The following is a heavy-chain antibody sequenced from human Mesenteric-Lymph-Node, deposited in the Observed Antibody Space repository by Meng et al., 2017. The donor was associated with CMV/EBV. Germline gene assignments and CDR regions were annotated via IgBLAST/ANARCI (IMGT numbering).Heavy chain of an antibody. CDR1: GFTFSDYY. CDR2: IYSDGDT. J-gene: IGHJ4*02. Sequence: GGSLRLSCAASGFTFSDYYMSWVRQAPGKGLEWVSTIYSDGDTFYADSMRGRFTISRDSSKNTLYLQMNSLRADDTAVYFCAGDPYTTTFANWGQGTLVTVSS. CDR3: AGDPYTTTFAN. D-gene: IGHD1-26*01. V-gene: IGHV3-53*01.